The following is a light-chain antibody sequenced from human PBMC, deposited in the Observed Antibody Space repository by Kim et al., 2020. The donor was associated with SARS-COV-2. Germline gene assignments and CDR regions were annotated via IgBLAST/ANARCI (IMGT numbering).Light chain of an antibody. CDR1: SLRSDY. Sequence: LGRTVRITCQGDSLRSDYASWYQQKPGQAPVLVIYGKNNRPSGIPDRFSGSSSGNTASLTITGAQAEDEADYYCNSRDSSGNLVVFGGGTQLTVL. J-gene: IGLJ2*01. V-gene: IGLV3-19*01. CDR2: GKN. CDR3: NSRDSSGNLVV.